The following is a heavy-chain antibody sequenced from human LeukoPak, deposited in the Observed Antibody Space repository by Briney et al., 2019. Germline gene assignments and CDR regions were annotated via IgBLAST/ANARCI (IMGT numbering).Heavy chain of an antibody. J-gene: IGHJ4*02. V-gene: IGHV3-15*01. Sequence: PGGPLRLTCAASGFTFSNAWMSWVRQAPGKRLEWIGRIRRKPDGGTTDYAAPVKGRFTIPRDNAKNAVFLQLNSLKTEDTAVYYCTTGLLGVWGQGTLVTVSS. CDR2: IRRKPDGGTT. CDR1: GFTFSNAW. D-gene: IGHD3-16*01. CDR3: TTGLLGV.